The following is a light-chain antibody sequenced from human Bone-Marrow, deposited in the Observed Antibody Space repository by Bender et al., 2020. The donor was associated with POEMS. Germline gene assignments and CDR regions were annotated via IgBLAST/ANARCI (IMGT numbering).Light chain of an antibody. CDR1: KLGHKD. V-gene: IGLV3-1*01. J-gene: IGLJ3*02. Sequence: SYELTQPPSVSVAPGQTASITCSGDKLGHKDACWYQQKPGQSPVLVIYQDNKRPSGIPERFSGSNSGNTATLTISRVEAGDEADYYCQVWDSSSDHWVFGGGTKLTVL. CDR2: QDN. CDR3: QVWDSSSDHWV.